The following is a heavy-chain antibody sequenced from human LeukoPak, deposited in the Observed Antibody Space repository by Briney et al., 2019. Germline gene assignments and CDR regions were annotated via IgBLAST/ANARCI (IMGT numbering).Heavy chain of an antibody. J-gene: IGHJ4*02. CDR3: ARDTGALVTHFDY. D-gene: IGHD5-18*01. CDR1: GFTFSSYW. Sequence: GGSLRLSCAASGFTFSSYWMSWVRQAPGKGLEWVANIKYDEIEKYHVDSVKGRFTISRDNTKNSLYLQMNSLRVEDTAVYYCARDTGALVTHFDYWGQGTLVTVSS. CDR2: IKYDEIEK. V-gene: IGHV3-7*03.